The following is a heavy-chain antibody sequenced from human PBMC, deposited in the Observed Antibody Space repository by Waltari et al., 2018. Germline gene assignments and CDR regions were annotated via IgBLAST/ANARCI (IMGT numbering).Heavy chain of an antibody. Sequence: QVQLVESGGGVVQPGRSLRLSCAASGFTFRSYAMHWVRQAPGKGLEWVAVISYDGSNKYYADSVKGRFTISRDNSKNTLYLQMNSLRAEDTAVYYCARLITMVRGVIYDDYWGQGTLVTVSS. CDR1: GFTFRSYA. D-gene: IGHD3-10*01. V-gene: IGHV3-30*01. CDR2: ISYDGSNK. J-gene: IGHJ4*02. CDR3: ARLITMVRGVIYDDY.